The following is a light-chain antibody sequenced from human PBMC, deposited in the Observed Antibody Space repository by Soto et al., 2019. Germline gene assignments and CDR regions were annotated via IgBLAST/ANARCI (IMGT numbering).Light chain of an antibody. J-gene: IGKJ4*01. CDR3: QQLNSYLFT. Sequence: DIQLTQSPSFLSASVGDRVTITCRASQGISSYLAWYQQKPGKAPKLLIYAASTLQSGVPSRFSGSGSGTEFTLTISSLQPEDFATYYCQQLNSYLFTFCGGTKVDIK. V-gene: IGKV1-9*01. CDR1: QGISSY. CDR2: AAS.